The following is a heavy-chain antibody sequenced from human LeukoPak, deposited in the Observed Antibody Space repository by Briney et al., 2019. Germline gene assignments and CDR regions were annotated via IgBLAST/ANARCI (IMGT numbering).Heavy chain of an antibody. D-gene: IGHD3-22*01. J-gene: IGHJ5*02. CDR1: GYSFTSYW. Sequence: GESLKISCKGSGYSFTSYWIGWVRQMPGKGLEWMGINYPGDSDTRYSPSFQGQVTISADKSISTAYLQWSSLKASDTAMYYCARQYYYDSSGYPYNWFDPWGQGTLVTVSS. CDR2: NYPGDSDT. V-gene: IGHV5-51*01. CDR3: ARQYYYDSSGYPYNWFDP.